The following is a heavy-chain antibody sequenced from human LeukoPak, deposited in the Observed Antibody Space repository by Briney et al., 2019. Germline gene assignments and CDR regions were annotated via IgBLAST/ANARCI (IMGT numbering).Heavy chain of an antibody. V-gene: IGHV4-39*07. D-gene: IGHD3-16*02. CDR2: IYYSGST. Sequence: SETLSLTCVVSGGSISSSSYYWGWIRQPPGKGLEWIGSIYYSGSTYYNPSLKSRVTISVDTSKNQFSLKLSSVTAADTAVYYCARVDYDYVWGSYRHKTYLDYWGQGTLVTVSS. CDR1: GGSISSSSYY. J-gene: IGHJ4*02. CDR3: ARVDYDYVWGSYRHKTYLDY.